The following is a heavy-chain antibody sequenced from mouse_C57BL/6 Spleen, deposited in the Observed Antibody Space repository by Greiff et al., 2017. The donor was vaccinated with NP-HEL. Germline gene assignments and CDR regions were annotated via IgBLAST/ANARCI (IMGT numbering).Heavy chain of an antibody. CDR1: GYTFTSYW. D-gene: IGHD1-1*01. J-gene: IGHJ4*01. Sequence: QVHVKQPGAELVMPGASVKLSCKASGYTFTSYWMHWVKQRPGQGLEWIGEIDPSDSYTNYNQKFKGKSTLTVDKSSSTAYMQLSSLTSEDSAVYYCARGYYGLEPYAMDYWGQGTSVTVSS. CDR3: ARGYYGLEPYAMDY. V-gene: IGHV1-69*01. CDR2: IDPSDSYT.